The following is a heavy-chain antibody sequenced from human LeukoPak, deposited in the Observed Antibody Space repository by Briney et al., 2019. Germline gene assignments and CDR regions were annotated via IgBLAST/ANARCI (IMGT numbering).Heavy chain of an antibody. D-gene: IGHD3-3*01. V-gene: IGHV4-39*07. Sequence: SETLSLTCIVSGGSLSSTSYYWGWIRQSPGKGLEWIGSIHYRGTTYYNPSLWSRGTISVDTSKNQFSLKLNSVTAADTAVYFCAREGSGYSTNFDYWGQGTLVTVSS. CDR2: IHYRGTT. CDR3: AREGSGYSTNFDY. CDR1: GGSLSSTSYY. J-gene: IGHJ4*02.